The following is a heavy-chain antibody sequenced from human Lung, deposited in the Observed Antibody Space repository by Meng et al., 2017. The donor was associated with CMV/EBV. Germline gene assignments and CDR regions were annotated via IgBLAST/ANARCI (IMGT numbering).Heavy chain of an antibody. Sequence: SGYTITSYGLQWERQDTGQGLEWRGWMNLDSGNNGHAQKLQGRVAMTSNSSINTAYMELSSLKFDDTAVYYCARVFLSSYLAPFDSWGQGTLVTVSS. CDR2: MNLDSGNN. CDR3: ARVFLSSYLAPFDS. J-gene: IGHJ4*02. V-gene: IGHV1-8*01. CDR1: GYTITSYG. D-gene: IGHD6-13*01.